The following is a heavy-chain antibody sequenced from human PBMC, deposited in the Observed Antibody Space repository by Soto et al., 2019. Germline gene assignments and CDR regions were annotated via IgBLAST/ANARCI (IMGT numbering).Heavy chain of an antibody. Sequence: PGGSLRLSCAASEFTFSSYGIHWVRQAPGKGLEWVAVISYDGSKKNYLDSVKGRLTISRDNSKNTMYLEMNSLRAEDTAVYYCAKDTFYHDSSGYYVFDYWGQGTLVTVSS. V-gene: IGHV3-30*18. D-gene: IGHD3-22*01. CDR1: EFTFSSYG. CDR2: ISYDGSKK. CDR3: AKDTFYHDSSGYYVFDY. J-gene: IGHJ4*02.